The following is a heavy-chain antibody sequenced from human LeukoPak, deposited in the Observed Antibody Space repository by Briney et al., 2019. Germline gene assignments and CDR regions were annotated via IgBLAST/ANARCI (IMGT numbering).Heavy chain of an antibody. CDR3: ATNRWFGEPDY. J-gene: IGHJ4*02. V-gene: IGHV3-7*01. CDR2: IKQDGSEE. Sequence: GGSLRLSCVASGFTFSSYAMSWVRQAPGKGLEWVANIKQDGSEEYYVGSVKGRFTISRDNAKNSLYLQMNSLRAEDTAVYYCATNRWFGEPDYWGQGTLVTVSS. D-gene: IGHD3-10*01. CDR1: GFTFSSYA.